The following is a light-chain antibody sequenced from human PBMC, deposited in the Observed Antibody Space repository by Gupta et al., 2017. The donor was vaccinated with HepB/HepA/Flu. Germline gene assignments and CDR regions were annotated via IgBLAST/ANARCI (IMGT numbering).Light chain of an antibody. CDR3: ALYMRSGISI. CDR2: STN. CDR1: SGSVSTSYY. Sequence: QTVVTQAPSFSVSPGGTVPLTCGLTSGSVSTSYYPSWYQQTPGQAPRTLIYSTNTRSSGVPDRFSGSILGNKAALTITGAQADDECNYYCALYMRSGISIFGGGTKLTVL. J-gene: IGLJ2*01. V-gene: IGLV8-61*01.